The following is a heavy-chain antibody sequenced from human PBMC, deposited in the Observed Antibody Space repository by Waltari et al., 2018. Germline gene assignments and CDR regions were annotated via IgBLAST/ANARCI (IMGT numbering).Heavy chain of an antibody. D-gene: IGHD6-19*01. J-gene: IGHJ4*02. CDR1: GASISSDNYY. V-gene: IGHV4-39*01. CDR3: ARDGYSSGWYDY. Sequence: QVQLQESGPGLVKPSETLSLTCTVSGASISSDNYYWCWIRQPPAEGLEWVGGIYYSGGTYYNPSLNSRVTISVDTSKNQFSLKLSSVTAADTALYYWARDGYSSGWYDYWGQGTLVTVSS. CDR2: IYYSGGT.